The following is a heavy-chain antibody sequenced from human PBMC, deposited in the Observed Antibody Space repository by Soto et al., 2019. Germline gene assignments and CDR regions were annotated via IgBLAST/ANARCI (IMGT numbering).Heavy chain of an antibody. CDR2: IIPFLGSA. J-gene: IGHJ4*02. CDR3: AGTQFDTSGYYPSGLEL. V-gene: IGHV1-69*01. CDR1: GGTFKSYV. Sequence: QVQLEQSGAEVEKPGSSVKVSCKPSGGTFKSYVHNWVRQAPGQGLEWMGGIIPFLGSADYAQKFQDRVTITADESTSTAYLELSSLRSEDSAVYYCAGTQFDTSGYYPSGLELWGQGTLVTVAS. D-gene: IGHD3-22*01.